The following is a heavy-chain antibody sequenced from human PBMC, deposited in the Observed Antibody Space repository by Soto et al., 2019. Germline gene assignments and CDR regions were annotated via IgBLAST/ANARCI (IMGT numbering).Heavy chain of an antibody. CDR2: INHSGSN. CDR1: GGSFSTYY. D-gene: IGHD3-9*01. V-gene: IGHV4-34*01. CDR3: ARGGSNDWQVAFDI. J-gene: IGHJ3*02. Sequence: QLQQWGAGLLKPSETLSLTCVVSGGSFSTYYYNWIRQSPGKGLEWIGEINHSGSNNYSPSLKSRVTMSLDTSKNHFPLKLTSVTAADTAVYYCARGGSNDWQVAFDIWGQGTMVTVSS.